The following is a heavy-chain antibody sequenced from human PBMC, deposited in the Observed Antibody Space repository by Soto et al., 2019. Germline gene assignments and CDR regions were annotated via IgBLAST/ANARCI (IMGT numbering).Heavy chain of an antibody. V-gene: IGHV1-8*01. CDR3: ARGVSTGVGC. Sequence: ASVKVSCKASGYSFTSLDINWVRQTAGQGLEWMGWMQPSTGRTGYAQKFQGRVTMTRDTSINTAYMELTTLTSDDTAFYYCARGVSTGVGCLGQGTLVTVSS. CDR1: GYSFTSLD. J-gene: IGHJ4*02. D-gene: IGHD2-8*02. CDR2: MQPSTGRT.